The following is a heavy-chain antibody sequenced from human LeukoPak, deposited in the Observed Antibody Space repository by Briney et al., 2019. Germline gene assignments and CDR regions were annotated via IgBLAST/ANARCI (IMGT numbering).Heavy chain of an antibody. Sequence: GGSLRLSCAASGFTFSSYAMHWVRQAPGKGLEWVAVISYDGSNKYYADSVKGRFTISRDNSKNTLYLQMNSLRAEDTAVYYCARDPQWSSTSLNWFDPWGQGTLVTVFS. CDR3: ARDPQWSSTSLNWFDP. J-gene: IGHJ5*02. D-gene: IGHD2-2*01. V-gene: IGHV3-30-3*01. CDR1: GFTFSSYA. CDR2: ISYDGSNK.